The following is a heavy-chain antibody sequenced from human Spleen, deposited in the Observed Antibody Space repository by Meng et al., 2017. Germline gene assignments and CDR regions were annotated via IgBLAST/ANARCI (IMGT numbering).Heavy chain of an antibody. CDR3: ARDSNPYYYDSSGYFF. CDR2: INSDGSST. D-gene: IGHD3-22*01. CDR1: GFTFSSYW. J-gene: IGHJ4*02. Sequence: GESLKISCAASGFTFSSYWMHWVRQAPGKGLVWVSRINSDGSSTSYADSVKGRFTISRDNAKNTLYLQMNSLRAEDTAVYYCARDSNPYYYDSSGYFFWGQGTLVSVSS. V-gene: IGHV3-74*01.